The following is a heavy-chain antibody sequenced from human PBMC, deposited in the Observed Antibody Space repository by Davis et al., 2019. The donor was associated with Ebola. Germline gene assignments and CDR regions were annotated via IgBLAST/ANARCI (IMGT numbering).Heavy chain of an antibody. D-gene: IGHD1-26*01. Sequence: PGGSLRLSCTASDFTFGDYAVSWVRQAPGKGLEWVAFIRNKVFGGTTDYAASVKGRFTISRDDSKSIAYRQMNSLETEDTAVYYCTRDRYSGRYIDAFDVWGQGTMVTVSS. CDR3: TRDRYSGRYIDAFDV. CDR2: IRNKVFGGTT. V-gene: IGHV3-49*04. CDR1: DFTFGDYA. J-gene: IGHJ3*01.